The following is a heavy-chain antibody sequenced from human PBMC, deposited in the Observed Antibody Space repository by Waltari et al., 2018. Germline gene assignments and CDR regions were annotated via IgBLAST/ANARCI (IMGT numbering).Heavy chain of an antibody. CDR3: AREGPEGLDY. CDR2: INPNSGDT. CDR1: GYIFTGYY. Sequence: QVQLVQSGAEVKKPGASMKVSCKASGYIFTGYYMHWVRQAPGQGLEWMGRINPNSGDTNYTQKFQGRVTMTRDKSISTAYMELSRLRSDDTAVYYCAREGPEGLDYGGQGTLVTVSS. J-gene: IGHJ4*02. V-gene: IGHV1-2*06.